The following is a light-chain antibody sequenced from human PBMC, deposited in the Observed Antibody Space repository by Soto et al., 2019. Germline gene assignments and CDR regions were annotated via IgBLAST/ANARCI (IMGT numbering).Light chain of an antibody. CDR3: QQDNSLWT. CDR1: QTISTW. V-gene: IGKV1-5*01. Sequence: DIQRTQAPSTLSAAVGDRVTITCRARQTISTWLAWHQQKPGKAPKLLIYDAYSLESGVPSRFSGSGSGTEFTLTISNLQPDDFATYYCQQDNSLWTVGQGTKVEIK. J-gene: IGKJ1*01. CDR2: DAY.